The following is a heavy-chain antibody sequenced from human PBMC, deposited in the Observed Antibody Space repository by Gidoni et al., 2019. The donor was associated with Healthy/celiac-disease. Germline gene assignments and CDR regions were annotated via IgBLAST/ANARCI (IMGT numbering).Heavy chain of an antibody. Sequence: EVQLVESGGGLVQPGRSLRLSCTASGFTFGDSAMSWFRQAPGKGLEWVGFIRSKAYGGTTEYAASVKGRFTISRDDSKSIAYLQMNSLKTEDTAVYYCTRDQYYYDSSGYSNYYFDYWGQGTLVTVSS. V-gene: IGHV3-49*03. CDR1: GFTFGDSA. CDR2: IRSKAYGGTT. J-gene: IGHJ4*02. CDR3: TRDQYYYDSSGYSNYYFDY. D-gene: IGHD3-22*01.